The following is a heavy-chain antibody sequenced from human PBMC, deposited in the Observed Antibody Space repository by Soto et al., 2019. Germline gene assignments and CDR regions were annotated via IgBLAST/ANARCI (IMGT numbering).Heavy chain of an antibody. CDR2: IYYNGDEK. D-gene: IGHD6-19*01. Sequence: GGSLXLSCAASGFDFNMYGIHWLRQAPGKGLEWLAIIYYNGDEKYYADSVKGRFTISRDNVQNSLYLQMHSLRAEDTAVYYCARERGSGWTFDYWGQGTLVTVSS. CDR3: ARERGSGWTFDY. CDR1: GFDFNMYG. V-gene: IGHV3-33*08. J-gene: IGHJ4*02.